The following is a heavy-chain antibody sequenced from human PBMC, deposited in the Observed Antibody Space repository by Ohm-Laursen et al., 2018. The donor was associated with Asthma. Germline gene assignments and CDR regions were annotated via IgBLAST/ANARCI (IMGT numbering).Heavy chain of an antibody. Sequence: SLRLSCAASGYTFSRYSIHWVRQVPGKGLEWVASISTASTFIYYADSVRGRFTTSRDNAKNSVYLQMNSLRAEDTAVYYCARVDPQYWGQGTLVTVSS. CDR2: ISTASTFI. CDR1: GYTFSRYS. J-gene: IGHJ4*02. D-gene: IGHD3/OR15-3a*01. V-gene: IGHV3-21*01. CDR3: ARVDPQY.